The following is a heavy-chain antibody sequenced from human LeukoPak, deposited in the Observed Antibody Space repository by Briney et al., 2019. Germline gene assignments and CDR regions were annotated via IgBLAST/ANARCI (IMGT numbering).Heavy chain of an antibody. CDR3: AKDRQGPDAGTWYFDS. D-gene: IGHD1-1*01. CDR2: ITATGGRT. V-gene: IGHV3-23*01. J-gene: IGHJ4*02. Sequence: GGSLRLSCVASGFTFSSTAMGWVRQAPGKGLEWVSSITATGGRTHYADSVKGRFTISRDNSKNTLYLQLNSLRAEDTAIYYCAKDRQGPDAGTWYFDSWGQGTLVTVSS. CDR1: GFTFSSTA.